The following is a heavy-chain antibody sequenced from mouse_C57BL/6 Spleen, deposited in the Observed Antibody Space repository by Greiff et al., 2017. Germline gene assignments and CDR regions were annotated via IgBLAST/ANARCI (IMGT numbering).Heavy chain of an antibody. J-gene: IGHJ3*01. CDR1: GFTFSSYT. Sequence: EVKLVESGGGLVKPGGSLKLSCAASGFTFSSYTMSWVRQTPEKRLEWVATISGGGGNTYYPDSVKGRFTISRDNAKNTLYLQMSSLRAEDTALYYCARLDSSDSWFAYWGQGTLVTVSA. CDR3: ARLDSSDSWFAY. V-gene: IGHV5-9*01. CDR2: ISGGGGNT. D-gene: IGHD3-2*02.